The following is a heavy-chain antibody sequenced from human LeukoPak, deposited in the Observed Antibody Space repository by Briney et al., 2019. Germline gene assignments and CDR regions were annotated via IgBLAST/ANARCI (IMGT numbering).Heavy chain of an antibody. CDR2: IYSGGST. CDR3: ARDGGLNDSSGYYYVPLHY. V-gene: IGHV3-66*01. J-gene: IGHJ4*02. CDR1: GFTVSSNY. D-gene: IGHD3-22*01. Sequence: GGSLRLSCAASGFTVSSNYMSWVRQAPGKGLEWVSVIYSGGSTYYADSVKGRFTISRDNSKNTLHLQMNSLRAEDTAVYYCARDGGLNDSSGYYYVPLHYWGQGTLVTVSS.